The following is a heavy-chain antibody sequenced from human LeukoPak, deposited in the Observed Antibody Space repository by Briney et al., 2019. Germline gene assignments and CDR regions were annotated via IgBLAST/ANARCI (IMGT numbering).Heavy chain of an antibody. CDR2: VYSDGNT. Sequence: GGSLRLSCAASGFTVSSNYMSWVRRAPGKGLEWVSLVYSDGNTYYADSVKSRFTISRDDSKNTLYLQMNSLRTEDTAIYFCARDRSGPFDYWGQGTLVTVSS. V-gene: IGHV3-53*01. J-gene: IGHJ4*02. CDR1: GFTVSSNY. CDR3: ARDRSGPFDY. D-gene: IGHD2-15*01.